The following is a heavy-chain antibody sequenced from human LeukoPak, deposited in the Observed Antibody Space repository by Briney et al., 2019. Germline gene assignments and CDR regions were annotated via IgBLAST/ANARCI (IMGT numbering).Heavy chain of an antibody. CDR1: GFTVNSNY. J-gene: IGHJ4*01. Sequence: GGALRLSCAASGFTVNSNYMSWVRQAPGKGLEWVSVIFGGGSTYYADSVKGRFTIPRDNSKNTTYLQMNSLRAEDTAVYYCARDLGPYGPNFDYWGHGTLVTASS. V-gene: IGHV3-53*01. CDR2: IFGGGST. D-gene: IGHD4-17*01. CDR3: ARDLGPYGPNFDY.